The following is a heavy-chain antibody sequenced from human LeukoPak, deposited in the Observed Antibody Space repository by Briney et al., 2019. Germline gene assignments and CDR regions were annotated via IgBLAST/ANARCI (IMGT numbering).Heavy chain of an antibody. CDR1: GFTFSDYY. CDR3: AKGSSYDFWSGLSN. CDR2: ISSSGSTI. J-gene: IGHJ4*02. D-gene: IGHD3-3*01. Sequence: GGSLRLSCAASGFTFSDYYMSWIRQAPGKGLEWVSYISSSGSTIYYADSVKGRFTISRDNAKNSLYLQMNSLRAEDMALYYCAKGSSYDFWSGLSNWGQGTLVTVSS. V-gene: IGHV3-11*01.